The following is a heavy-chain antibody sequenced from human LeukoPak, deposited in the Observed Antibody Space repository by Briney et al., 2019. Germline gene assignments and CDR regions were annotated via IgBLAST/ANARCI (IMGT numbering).Heavy chain of an antibody. Sequence: GGSLRLSCTAAGFTFSSYEMNWVRQAPGKGLEWVSYISISGSIIYYADSVKGRFTISRDNAKNSLYLQMNSLRAEDTAVYYCASPTDLSDYWGQGTLVTVSS. CDR3: ASPTDLSDY. D-gene: IGHD1-14*01. V-gene: IGHV3-48*03. CDR2: ISISGSII. J-gene: IGHJ4*02. CDR1: GFTFSSYE.